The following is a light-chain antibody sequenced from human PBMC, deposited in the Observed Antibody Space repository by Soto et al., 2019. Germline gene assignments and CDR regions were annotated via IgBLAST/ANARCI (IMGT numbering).Light chain of an antibody. V-gene: IGKV1-39*01. Sequence: DIQMTRSPSSLSASVGDRVTISCRASQSISTYLNWYRQKPGKAPELLIYAASSLESGVPSRFSGSGSGTDFTLTISNLQPEDFSSYYCQQSYSSPNTFGQGTKLEI. J-gene: IGKJ2*01. CDR3: QQSYSSPNT. CDR1: QSISTY. CDR2: AAS.